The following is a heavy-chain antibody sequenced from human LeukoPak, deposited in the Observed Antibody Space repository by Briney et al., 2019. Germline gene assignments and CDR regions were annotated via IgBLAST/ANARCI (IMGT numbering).Heavy chain of an antibody. CDR1: GFTFSSYW. J-gene: IGHJ4*02. D-gene: IGHD3-22*01. CDR2: IKQDGSEK. Sequence: GGSLRLSCAASGFTFSSYWMSWVRQAPGKGLEWVANIKQDGSEKYYVDSVKGRFTISRDNAENSLFLQMNNLRVDDTAVYYCAKVDDSSGYYPAYWGQGTLVTVSS. CDR3: AKVDDSSGYYPAY. V-gene: IGHV3-7*01.